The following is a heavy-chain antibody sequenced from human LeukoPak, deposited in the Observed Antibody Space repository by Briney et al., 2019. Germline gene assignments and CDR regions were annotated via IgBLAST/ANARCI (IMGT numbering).Heavy chain of an antibody. CDR3: ARVRAGYYYYYMDV. Sequence: SETLSLTCTVSGGSISSSSYYWGWIRQPPWKGLEWIGSIYYSGSTYYNPSLKSRVTISVDTSKNQFSLKLSSVTAADTAVYYCARVRAGYYYYYMDVWGKGTTVTVSS. D-gene: IGHD3-10*01. J-gene: IGHJ6*03. CDR1: GGSISSSSYY. V-gene: IGHV4-39*01. CDR2: IYYSGST.